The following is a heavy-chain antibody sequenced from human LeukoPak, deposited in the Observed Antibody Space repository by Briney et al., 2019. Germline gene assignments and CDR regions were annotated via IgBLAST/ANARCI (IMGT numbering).Heavy chain of an antibody. Sequence: ASVKVSCKASGYTFTTYDINWVRQATGQGLEWMGWMSPNSGNTGYAQKFQGRVTMTRNTSISTAYMELRSLRSDDTAVYYCARGRGALFDDWGQGTLVTVSS. V-gene: IGHV1-8*01. CDR3: ARGRGALFDD. D-gene: IGHD3-10*01. CDR2: MSPNSGNT. CDR1: GYTFTTYD. J-gene: IGHJ4*02.